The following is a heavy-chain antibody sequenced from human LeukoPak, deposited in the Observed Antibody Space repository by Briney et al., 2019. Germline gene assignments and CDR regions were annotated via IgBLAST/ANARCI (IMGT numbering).Heavy chain of an antibody. CDR3: ARDQEAFDY. J-gene: IGHJ4*02. CDR2: IYPRDGST. CDR1: GYSFTSNY. Sequence: ASVKVSCKASGYSFTSNYIHWVRQAPGQGLGWMGMIYPRDGSTSYAQKFQGRVTVTRDTSTSTVHMELSGLRSEDTAVYYCARDQEAFDYWGQGTLVTVSS. V-gene: IGHV1-46*01.